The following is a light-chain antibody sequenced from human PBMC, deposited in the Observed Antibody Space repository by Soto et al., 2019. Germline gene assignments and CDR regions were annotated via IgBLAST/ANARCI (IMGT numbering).Light chain of an antibody. CDR1: RRDVGNYNF. V-gene: IGLV2-14*01. CDR3: SSYGGTTTQVL. J-gene: IGLJ2*01. Sequence: QSVLTQPASVSGSPGQSITISCTGTRRDVGNYNFVSWYQQRPGQAPKLLIYEINNRPSGVSDRFSGSKSGTTASLTITGLQAEDEAHYFCSSYGGTTTQVLFGGGTKLTVL. CDR2: EIN.